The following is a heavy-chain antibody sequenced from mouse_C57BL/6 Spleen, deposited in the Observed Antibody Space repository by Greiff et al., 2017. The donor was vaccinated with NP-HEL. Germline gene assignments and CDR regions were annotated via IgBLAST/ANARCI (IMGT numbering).Heavy chain of an antibody. CDR2: INPNNGGT. D-gene: IGHD2-1*01. Sequence: EVMLVESGPELVKPGASVKMSCKASGYTFTDYNMHWVKQSHGKSLEWIGYINPNNGGTSYNQKFKGKATLTVNKSSSTAYMELRSLTSEDSAVYYCARGDYGNYGWFAYWGQGTLVTVSA. V-gene: IGHV1-22*01. J-gene: IGHJ3*01. CDR1: GYTFTDYN. CDR3: ARGDYGNYGWFAY.